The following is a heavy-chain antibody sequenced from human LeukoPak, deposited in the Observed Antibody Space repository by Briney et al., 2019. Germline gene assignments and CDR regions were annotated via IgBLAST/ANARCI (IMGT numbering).Heavy chain of an antibody. CDR1: GFTFSYHS. Sequence: GGSLRLSCVASGFTFSYHSMTWVRQAPGKGLEWVSAISGSGGSTYFADSLKGRFTISRDNSKNTLYLQLNSLRAEDTAVYYCAKGVRAVAGTSWPNWGQGTLVTVSS. J-gene: IGHJ4*02. D-gene: IGHD6-19*01. CDR3: AKGVRAVAGTSWPN. CDR2: ISGSGGST. V-gene: IGHV3-23*01.